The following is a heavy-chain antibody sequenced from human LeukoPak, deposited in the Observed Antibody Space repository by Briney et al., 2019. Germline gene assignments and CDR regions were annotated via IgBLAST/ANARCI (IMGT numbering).Heavy chain of an antibody. CDR1: GFTFSDYY. CDR3: ARAPPYYDILTGYPSWFDP. CDR2: ISSSGSTI. J-gene: IGHJ5*02. Sequence: PGGSLRLSCAASGFTFSDYYMSWIRQAPGKGLEWVSYISSSGSTIYYADSVKVRFTISRDNAKNSLYLQMNSLRAEDTAVYYCARAPPYYDILTGYPSWFDPWGQGTLVTVSS. D-gene: IGHD3-9*01. V-gene: IGHV3-11*04.